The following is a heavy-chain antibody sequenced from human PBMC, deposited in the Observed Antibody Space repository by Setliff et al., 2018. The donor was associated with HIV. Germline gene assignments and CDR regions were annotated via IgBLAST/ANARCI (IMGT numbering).Heavy chain of an antibody. V-gene: IGHV3-30*02. CDR2: IRYDDTYK. CDR1: GVTCSSYG. CDR3: ASPWLPIAAAGTGLSFDY. Sequence: PGGSLRLSCAPSGVTCSSYGMHWVHQAPGKGLEWVAFIRYDDTYKFYADSLKGRFTISRDNSKNTLYLQMNSLRAEDTAVYYCASPWLPIAAAGTGLSFDYWGQGTLVTVSS. J-gene: IGHJ4*02. D-gene: IGHD6-13*01.